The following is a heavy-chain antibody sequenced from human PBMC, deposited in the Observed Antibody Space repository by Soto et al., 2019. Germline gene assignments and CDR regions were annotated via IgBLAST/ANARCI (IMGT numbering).Heavy chain of an antibody. J-gene: IGHJ4*02. CDR2: ISGGGGST. CDR3: AKRLYGVVPAATDFDY. V-gene: IGHV3-23*01. CDR1: GFTFNTYT. Sequence: GSLRLSCAASGFTFNTYTMHWVRQAPGKGLEWVSTISGGGGSTYYADSVKGRFTISRDKSRNTLYLQMNSLRAEDTAVYYCAKRLYGVVPAATDFDYWGQGTLVTVSS. D-gene: IGHD2-2*01.